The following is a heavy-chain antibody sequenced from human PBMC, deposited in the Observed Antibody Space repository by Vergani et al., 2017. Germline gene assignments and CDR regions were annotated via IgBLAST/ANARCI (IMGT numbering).Heavy chain of an antibody. V-gene: IGHV4-39*01. J-gene: IGHJ5*02. CDR1: GASFRSSTYY. CDR2: IYYSGST. CDR3: ARHSTVEWLVKLGWIDP. D-gene: IGHD6-19*01. Sequence: QLQLQESGPGLVKPAATLSLTCSVSGASFRSSTYYWGWIRQPPGKGLEWIASIYYSGSTYYNPSLKSRITISVDTSKYQFSRKLSSVTAADTSVYFCARHSTVEWLVKLGWIDPWGQGILVTVSS.